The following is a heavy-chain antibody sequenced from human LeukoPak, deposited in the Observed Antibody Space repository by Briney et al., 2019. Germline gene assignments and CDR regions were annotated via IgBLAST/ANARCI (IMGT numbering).Heavy chain of an antibody. D-gene: IGHD5-24*01. J-gene: IGHJ4*02. V-gene: IGHV5-51*01. CDR3: ARHLRGDDYRHLDY. CDR2: IFPHDSSI. Sequence: GESLKISCKASGYPFTSYWIGWLRQMPGKVLEWMGIIFPHDSSIRYSPSFQGQVTISADKSISTAYLQWTSLKASDTAMYYCARHLRGDDYRHLDYWGQGTLVSVSS. CDR1: GYPFTSYW.